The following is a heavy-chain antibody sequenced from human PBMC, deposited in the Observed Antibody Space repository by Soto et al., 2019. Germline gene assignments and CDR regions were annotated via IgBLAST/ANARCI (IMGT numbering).Heavy chain of an antibody. J-gene: IGHJ4*02. CDR1: GGSISSGGYY. V-gene: IGHV4-31*03. CDR2: IYYSGST. D-gene: IGHD6-13*01. Sequence: QVQLQESGPGLVKPSQTLSLTCTVSGGSISSGGYYWSWIRQHPGKGLEWIGYIYYSGSTYYNPSLKSRVNISVDTSKNQCSLKLSSVTAADTAVYYCARAEDIAAAGKPFDYWGQGTLVTVSS. CDR3: ARAEDIAAAGKPFDY.